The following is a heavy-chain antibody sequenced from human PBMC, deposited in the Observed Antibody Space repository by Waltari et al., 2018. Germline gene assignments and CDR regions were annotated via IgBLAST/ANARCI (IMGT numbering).Heavy chain of an antibody. J-gene: IGHJ2*01. D-gene: IGHD7-27*01. CDR3: ARTLGSDWYFDL. CDR1: GGSISSYY. V-gene: IGHV4-4*09. Sequence: QVQLQESGPGLVKPSETLSLTCTVSGGSISSYYWSWIRQPPGKGLEWIGYIYTSGGTNYNPSLKSRVTISVDTSKNQFSLKLSSVTAADTAVYYCARTLGSDWYFDLWGRGTLVTVSS. CDR2: IYTSGGT.